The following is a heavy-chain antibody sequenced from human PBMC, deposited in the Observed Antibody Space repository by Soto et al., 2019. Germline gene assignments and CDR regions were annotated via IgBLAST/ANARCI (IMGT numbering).Heavy chain of an antibody. Sequence: QPGGSLRLSCAASGFTFSSYEMNWVRQAPGKGLEWVSYISSSGSTIYYADSVKGRFTISRDNAKNSLYLQMMSLTAEDTAIYYCVRGGGGGLFDPWGQGTMVTVSS. CDR2: ISSSGSTI. V-gene: IGHV3-48*03. D-gene: IGHD2-15*01. J-gene: IGHJ5*02. CDR1: GFTFSSYE. CDR3: VRGGGGGLFDP.